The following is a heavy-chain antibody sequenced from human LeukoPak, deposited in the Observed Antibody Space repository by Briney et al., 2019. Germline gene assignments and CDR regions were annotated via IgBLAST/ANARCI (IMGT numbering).Heavy chain of an antibody. CDR1: GYTFTNYY. Sequence: ASVKVSCKASGYTFTNYYMHWVRQAPGQGLEWMGMINPSGAGTSYAQKFQGRVTMARDTSTSTVYMELSSLRSEDTAVYYCAREIDDYGDSFRYYYYYYMDVWGKGTTVTVSS. D-gene: IGHD4-17*01. CDR2: INPSGAGT. V-gene: IGHV1-46*01. J-gene: IGHJ6*03. CDR3: AREIDDYGDSFRYYYYYYMDV.